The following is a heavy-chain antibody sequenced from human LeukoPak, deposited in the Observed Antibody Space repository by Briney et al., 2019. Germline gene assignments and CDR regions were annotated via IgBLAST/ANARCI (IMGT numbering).Heavy chain of an antibody. D-gene: IGHD6-13*01. CDR1: GFTFSSYA. CDR3: VKAAAGRYDY. Sequence: GGSLRLSCSASGFTFSSYALHCVRQAPGKGLEFVSGISSNGDVTYYTDSLKGRFTISRDNSKNTLYLQMSSLRAEDTAVYYCVKAAAGRYDYWGQGTLVTVSS. CDR2: ISSNGDVT. V-gene: IGHV3-64D*09. J-gene: IGHJ4*02.